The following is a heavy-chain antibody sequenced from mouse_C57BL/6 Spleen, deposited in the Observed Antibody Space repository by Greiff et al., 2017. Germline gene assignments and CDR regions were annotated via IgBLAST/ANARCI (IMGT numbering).Heavy chain of an antibody. CDR2: IDPSASYT. CDR1: GYTFTSYW. J-gene: IGHJ2*01. Sequence: VQLQQPGAELVKPGTSVKLSCKASGYTFTSYWMQWVKQRPGQGLEWIGEIDPSASYTNYNQKFKGKATLTVDTSSSTAYMQLSSLTAEDSAVYYCATSDCDYWGQGTTLTVSS. V-gene: IGHV1-50*01. CDR3: ATSDCDY.